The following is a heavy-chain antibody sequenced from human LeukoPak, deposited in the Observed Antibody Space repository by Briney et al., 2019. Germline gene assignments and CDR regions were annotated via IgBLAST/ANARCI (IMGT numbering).Heavy chain of an antibody. J-gene: IGHJ5*02. D-gene: IGHD3-3*01. Sequence: ASVKVSCRASGYTFTIYGFTWVRQAPGQGLEWMGWGSAHNGHTNYAQKLQGRVTMTTDTSTSTAYMELRSLRSDDTAVYYCARAGETIFGAPNWFDPWGQGTLVTVSS. V-gene: IGHV1-18*01. CDR2: GSAHNGHT. CDR1: GYTFTIYG. CDR3: ARAGETIFGAPNWFDP.